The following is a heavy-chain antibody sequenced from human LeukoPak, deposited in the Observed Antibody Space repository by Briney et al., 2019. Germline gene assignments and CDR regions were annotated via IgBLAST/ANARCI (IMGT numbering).Heavy chain of an antibody. D-gene: IGHD3-22*01. J-gene: IGHJ4*02. CDR3: AKEPYDSSAYYFDY. V-gene: IGHV3-23*01. CDR2: ISGSGGST. Sequence: GGSLRLSCAASGFTFSSYAMSWVRQAPGKGLEWVSVISGSGGSTYYADSEKGRFTISRDNSKNTLYLQMNSLRAEDTAVYYCAKEPYDSSAYYFDYWGQGTLVTVSS. CDR1: GFTFSSYA.